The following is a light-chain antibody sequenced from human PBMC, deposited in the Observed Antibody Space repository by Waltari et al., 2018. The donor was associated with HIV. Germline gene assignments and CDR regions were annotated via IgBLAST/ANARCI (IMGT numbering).Light chain of an antibody. CDR1: SSNIGINP. CDR2: FNN. CDR3: GTWDDSLNAYV. Sequence: QSVLTQPPSASGTPGQRVIISCSGSSSNIGINPVSWNQKLPGTAPKVLSDFNNQRPSGVPDRFSGSKSGTSASLAITGLQSEDEADYYCGTWDDSLNAYVFGTGTTVTVL. J-gene: IGLJ1*01. V-gene: IGLV1-44*01.